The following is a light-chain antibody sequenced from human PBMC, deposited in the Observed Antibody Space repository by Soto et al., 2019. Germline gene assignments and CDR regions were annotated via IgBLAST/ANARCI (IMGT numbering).Light chain of an antibody. CDR3: EYYGSSIT. Sequence: DIVLTQSTGTLSLSPGERATLSCKASQRVGSDYLAWYQQKPGQAPRPLIHGASSRATGIPDRFSGSGSGTDFTRTISRLEPEDFAVYYCEYYGSSITFAGGTKVDIK. CDR1: QRVGSDY. CDR2: GAS. V-gene: IGKV3-20*01. J-gene: IGKJ4*01.